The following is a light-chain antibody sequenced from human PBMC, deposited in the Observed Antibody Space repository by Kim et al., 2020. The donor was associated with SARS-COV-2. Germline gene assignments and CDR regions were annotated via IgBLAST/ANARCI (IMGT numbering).Light chain of an antibody. Sequence: DIQMTQSPSTLSAYVGDRITITCRASDYINNYLAWYQQKPGKAPKLLIYRASNLETGVPSRFSGSASGREFTLTISSLQPDDFATYYCQQYKTYSSYSFGQGTKLEI. J-gene: IGKJ2*03. CDR3: QQYKTYSSYS. V-gene: IGKV1-5*03. CDR2: RAS. CDR1: DYINNY.